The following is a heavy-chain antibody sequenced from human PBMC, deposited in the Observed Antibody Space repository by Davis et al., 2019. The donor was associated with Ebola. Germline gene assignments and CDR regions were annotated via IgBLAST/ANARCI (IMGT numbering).Heavy chain of an antibody. CDR3: AADRKGIQVWSRAYYYYGMDV. CDR1: GYTFTSYY. J-gene: IGHJ6*02. Sequence: AASVKVSCKASGYTFTSYYMHWVRQAPGQGLEWMGIINPSGGSTNYAQKFQGRVTITRDMSTSTAYMELSSLRSEDTAAYYCAADRKGIQVWSRAYYYYGMDVWGQG. V-gene: IGHV1-46*01. D-gene: IGHD5-18*01. CDR2: INPSGGST.